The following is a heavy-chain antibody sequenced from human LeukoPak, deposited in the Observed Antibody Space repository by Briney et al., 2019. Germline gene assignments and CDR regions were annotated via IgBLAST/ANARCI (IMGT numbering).Heavy chain of an antibody. Sequence: ASVKVSCKASGYTFTSYDINWVRQATGQGLEWMGWMNPNSGNTGYAQKFQGRVTMTRNTPISTAYMELSSLRSEDTAVYYCATGIAVPWYFDLWGRGTLVTVSS. CDR3: ATGIAVPWYFDL. D-gene: IGHD6-19*01. J-gene: IGHJ2*01. V-gene: IGHV1-8*01. CDR1: GYTFTSYD. CDR2: MNPNSGNT.